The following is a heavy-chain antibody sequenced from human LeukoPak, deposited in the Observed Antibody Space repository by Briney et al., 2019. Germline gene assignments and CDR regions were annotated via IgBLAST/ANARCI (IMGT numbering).Heavy chain of an antibody. CDR3: AREGWEDIVVVPAAIGY. D-gene: IGHD2-2*01. J-gene: IGHJ4*02. V-gene: IGHV1-2*02. CDR2: INPNSGGT. CDR1: GYTFTGYY. Sequence: ASVKVSCKASGYTFTGYYMHWVRQAPGQGLEWMGWINPNSGGTNYAQKFQGRVTMTRDTSISTAYMELSRLRSDDTAVYYCAREGWEDIVVVPAAIGYWGQGTLVTVSS.